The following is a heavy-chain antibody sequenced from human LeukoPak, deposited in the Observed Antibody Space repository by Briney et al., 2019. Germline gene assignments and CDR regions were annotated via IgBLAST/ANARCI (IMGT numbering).Heavy chain of an antibody. Sequence: GASVKVSCKASGYSFTDYFIHWVRQAPGQGLEWMGWINTNTGNPTYAQGFTGRFVFSLDTSVSTAYLQISSLKAEDTAVYYCARDPGSGYDYDYGDYVGFDYWGQGTLVTVSS. D-gene: IGHD4-17*01. J-gene: IGHJ4*02. CDR2: INTNTGNP. CDR3: ARDPGSGYDYDYGDYVGFDY. V-gene: IGHV7-4-1*02. CDR1: GYSFTDYF.